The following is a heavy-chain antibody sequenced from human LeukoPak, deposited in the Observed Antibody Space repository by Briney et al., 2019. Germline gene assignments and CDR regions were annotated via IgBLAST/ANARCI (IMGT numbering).Heavy chain of an antibody. Sequence: PGGSLRLSCSASGLTFSHCSMNWVRQAPGRGLEWISYISSSSSTIYYADSVRGRFTISRNNARNSLYLQMNSLRADDTAVYYCAKSVVVITFRFDDWGQGALVTVSS. CDR1: GLTFSHCS. D-gene: IGHD3-22*01. CDR3: AKSVVVITFRFDD. CDR2: ISSSSSTI. V-gene: IGHV3-48*04. J-gene: IGHJ4*02.